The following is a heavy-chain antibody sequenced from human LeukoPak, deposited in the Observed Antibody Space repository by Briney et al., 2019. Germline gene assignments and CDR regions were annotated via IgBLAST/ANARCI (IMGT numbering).Heavy chain of an antibody. CDR1: GGSISSYY. CDR3: ARVGTYGSGSYLSWLDY. D-gene: IGHD3-10*01. CDR2: IYYSGST. J-gene: IGHJ4*02. Sequence: SETLSLTCTVSGGSISSYYWSWIRQPPGKGLEWVGYIYYSGSTNYNPSLKSRVTISVDTSKNQFSLKLSSVTAADTAVYYCARVGTYGSGSYLSWLDYWGQGTLVTVSS. V-gene: IGHV4-59*01.